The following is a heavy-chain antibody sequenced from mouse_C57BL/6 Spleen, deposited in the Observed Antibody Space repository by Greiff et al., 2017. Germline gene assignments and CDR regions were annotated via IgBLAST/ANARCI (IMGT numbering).Heavy chain of an antibody. CDR2: IYPGDGDT. J-gene: IGHJ4*01. D-gene: IGHD1-1*01. V-gene: IGHV1-80*01. Sequence: LQESGAELVKPGASVKISCKASGYAFSSYWMNWVKQRPGKGLEWIGQIYPGDGDTNYNGKFKGKATLTADKSSSTAYMQLSSLTSEDAAVYVCARGGLRFYAMDYWGQGTSVTVSS. CDR1: GYAFSSYW. CDR3: ARGGLRFYAMDY.